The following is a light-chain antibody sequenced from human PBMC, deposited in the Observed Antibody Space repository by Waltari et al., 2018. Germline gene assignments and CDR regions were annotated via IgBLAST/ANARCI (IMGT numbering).Light chain of an antibody. J-gene: IGKJ3*01. V-gene: IGKV3D-20*01. CDR3: QQYHRSIT. CDR1: QPITNDY. Sequence: EIVLTQSPATLSLSPGEKATLSCGDSQPITNDYLAWYQQKPGLAPRLLIYDISTRAAGIPDRFTGKRSGTGFTLTITRLEPEDFAVYYCQQYHRSITFGPGTKVEIK. CDR2: DIS.